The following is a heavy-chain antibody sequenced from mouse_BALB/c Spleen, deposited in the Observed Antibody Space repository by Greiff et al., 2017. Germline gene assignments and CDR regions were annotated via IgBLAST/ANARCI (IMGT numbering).Heavy chain of an antibody. D-gene: IGHD1-1*01. CDR1: GFTFNTYA. J-gene: IGHJ4*01. CDR2: IRSKSNNYAT. V-gene: IGHV10-1*02. CDR3: VRQYGSSLYYAMDY. Sequence: GGGLVQPKGSLKLSCAASGFTFNTYAMNWVRQAPGKGLEWVARIRSKSNNYATYYADSVKDRFTISRDDSQSMLYLQMNNLKTEDTAMYYCVRQYGSSLYYAMDYWGQGTSVTVSS.